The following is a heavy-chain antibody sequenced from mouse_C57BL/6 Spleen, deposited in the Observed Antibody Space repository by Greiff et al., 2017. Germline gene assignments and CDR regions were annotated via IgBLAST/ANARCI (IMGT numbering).Heavy chain of an antibody. CDR2: INPTNGGP. V-gene: IGHV1-22*01. D-gene: IGHD2-4*01. CDR3: ARFYDYDDYYPMDY. Sequence: EVQLQQSGPELVKPGASVKMSCKASGYTFTDYNMHWVKQSHGKSLAWIGYINPTNGGPSSNHKLQGKATLTVNKSSSTAYMELRSLTSEDSAVYYCARFYDYDDYYPMDYWGQGTSVTGSS. J-gene: IGHJ4*01. CDR1: GYTFTDYN.